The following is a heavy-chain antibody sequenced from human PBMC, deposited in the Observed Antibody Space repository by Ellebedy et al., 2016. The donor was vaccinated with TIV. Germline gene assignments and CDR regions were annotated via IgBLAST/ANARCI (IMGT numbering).Heavy chain of an antibody. CDR2: INPNSGVT. J-gene: IGHJ5*02. Sequence: MPGGSLRLSCAASGFTFSSYGMHWVRQAPGQGLEWMGWINPNSGVTNYAQKFQDWVTMTRDTSITTAYMELSRLKSDDTAVYYCARAPSIVYGSGSYRFGPWGQGTLVTVSS. CDR1: GFTFSSYG. V-gene: IGHV1-2*04. D-gene: IGHD3-10*01. CDR3: ARAPSIVYGSGSYRFGP.